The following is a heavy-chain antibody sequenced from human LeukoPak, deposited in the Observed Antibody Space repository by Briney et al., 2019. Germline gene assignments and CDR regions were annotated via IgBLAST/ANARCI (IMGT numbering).Heavy chain of an antibody. Sequence: SETLSLTCTVSGGSISSSSYYWGWIRQPPGKGLEWIGSIYYSGSTYYNPSLKSRVTISVDTSKNQFSLKLSSVTAADTAVYHCARGRGIQLWLRGSGWRFDYWGQGTLVTVSS. D-gene: IGHD5-18*01. CDR3: ARGRGIQLWLRGSGWRFDY. CDR1: GGSISSSSYY. CDR2: IYYSGST. J-gene: IGHJ4*02. V-gene: IGHV4-39*01.